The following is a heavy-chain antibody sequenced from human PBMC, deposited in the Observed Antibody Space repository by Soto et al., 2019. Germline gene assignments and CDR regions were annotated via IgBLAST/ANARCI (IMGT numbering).Heavy chain of an antibody. Sequence: EVQLVQSGAEVKKPGESLRISCKGSGYSFTSYWISWVRQMPGKGLEWMGRIDPSDSYTNYSPSFQGHVTISADKSISTAYLQWSSLKASDTAMYYCARLIGGSGSEGDAFDIWGQGTMVTVSS. V-gene: IGHV5-10-1*03. CDR1: GYSFTSYW. CDR2: IDPSDSYT. J-gene: IGHJ3*02. CDR3: ARLIGGSGSEGDAFDI. D-gene: IGHD3-10*01.